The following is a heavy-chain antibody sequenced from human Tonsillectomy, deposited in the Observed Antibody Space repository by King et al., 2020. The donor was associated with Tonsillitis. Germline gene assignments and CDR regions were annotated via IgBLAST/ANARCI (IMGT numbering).Heavy chain of an antibody. J-gene: IGHJ3*01. V-gene: IGHV4-59*01. Sequence: VQLQESGPGLVKPSETLSLTCTVSGGSISSYYWSWIRQPPGKGLEWIGYIYYSGSTNYNPSLKSRVTISVDTSKNQFSLKLSSVTAADTAVYYCARPTELLRDDAFDVWGQGTMVTVSS. CDR2: IYYSGST. CDR3: ARPTELLRDDAFDV. CDR1: GGSISSYY. D-gene: IGHD1-26*01.